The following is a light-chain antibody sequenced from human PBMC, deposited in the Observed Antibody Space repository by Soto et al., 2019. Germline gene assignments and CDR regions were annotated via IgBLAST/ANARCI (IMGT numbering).Light chain of an antibody. CDR3: QQYSDSPPT. V-gene: IGKV3-20*01. CDR1: QRITTNS. Sequence: EIVLTQSPGTLSLSPGERATLSCRASQRITTNSLAWYQQKPGQAPRLLIYDASSRAAGVPDRFSGSGSGTDFTLTIDRLEPEDFAMYYCQQYSDSPPTFGQGTKVDI. J-gene: IGKJ1*01. CDR2: DAS.